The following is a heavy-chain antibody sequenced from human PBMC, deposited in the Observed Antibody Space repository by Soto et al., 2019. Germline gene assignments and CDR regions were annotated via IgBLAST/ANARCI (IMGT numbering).Heavy chain of an antibody. CDR1: GFTFRNYK. CDR2: IYSDGST. J-gene: IGHJ4*02. D-gene: IGHD3-22*01. V-gene: IGHV3-53*01. CDR3: ARARYDSSGYYFDY. Sequence: GGSLRLSCEASGFTFRNYKMNWVRQAPGKGLEWVSVIYSDGSTHYTDSVKDRFIISRDISKNTLYLQMNSLRAEDTAVYYCARARYDSSGYYFDYWGQGA.